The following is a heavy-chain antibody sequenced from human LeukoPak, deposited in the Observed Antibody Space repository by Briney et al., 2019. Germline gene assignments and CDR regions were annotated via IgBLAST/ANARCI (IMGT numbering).Heavy chain of an antibody. CDR2: IYPGDSDT. Sequence: GGPLEISGKGSGYRFTSYWSGGVRQMRGKGLEWMGIIYPGDSDTRYSTSFQGQVTISADKSSSTAYLQWSSLKASDTAMYYCASEHYWGQGTLVTVSS. J-gene: IGHJ4*02. CDR1: GYRFTSYW. V-gene: IGHV5-51*03. CDR3: ASEHY.